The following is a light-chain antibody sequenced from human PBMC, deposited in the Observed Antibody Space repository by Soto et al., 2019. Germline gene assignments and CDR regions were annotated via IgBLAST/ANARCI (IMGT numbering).Light chain of an antibody. CDR1: SSDVGGYNY. Sequence: QSALTQPASVSGSPGQSITISCNGTSSDVGGYNYVSWYQQHPGKAPKLMIYDVSKRPSGVSNRFSGSKSGNTASLTISGLQAEDEADYYCSSYTSSSTLAFGGGTKLTVL. CDR2: DVS. V-gene: IGLV2-14*01. CDR3: SSYTSSSTLA. J-gene: IGLJ2*01.